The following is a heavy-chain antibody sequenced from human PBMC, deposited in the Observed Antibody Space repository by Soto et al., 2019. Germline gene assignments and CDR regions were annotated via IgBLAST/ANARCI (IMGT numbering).Heavy chain of an antibody. CDR2: IIPIFGTA. CDR1: GGTFSSYA. D-gene: IGHD5-18*01. V-gene: IGHV1-69*01. J-gene: IGHJ6*02. CDR3: ASNAIYGYSGYYYGMDV. Sequence: QVQLVQSGAEVKKPGSSVKVSCKASGGTFSSYAISWVRQAPGQGLEWMGGIIPIFGTANYAQKFQGRVTITADESTSTAYMELSSLRSEDTAVYYCASNAIYGYSGYYYGMDVWGQGTTVTVSS.